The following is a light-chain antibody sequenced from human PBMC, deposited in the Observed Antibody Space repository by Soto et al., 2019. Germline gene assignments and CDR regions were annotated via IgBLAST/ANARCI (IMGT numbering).Light chain of an antibody. V-gene: IGKV1-5*01. CDR1: QSINRW. J-gene: IGKJ1*01. CDR2: DAS. Sequence: DIQMTHSPSTLSASVLYIVTITFRASQSINRWLAWYQQKPGKAPKLLIYDASSLESGVPSRFSGSGSGTEITLTISSLQPDDFATYYCKQYNSYWKFGQGTKVDIK. CDR3: KQYNSYWK.